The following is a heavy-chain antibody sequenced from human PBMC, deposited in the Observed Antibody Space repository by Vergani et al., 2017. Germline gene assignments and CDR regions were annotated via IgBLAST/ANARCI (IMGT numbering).Heavy chain of an antibody. CDR2: IIPIFGTA. V-gene: IGHV1-69*13. J-gene: IGHJ6*03. CDR1: GGTFSSYA. CDR3: AGGPTYDILTGYYYYYYMDV. Sequence: QVQLVQSGAEVKKPGSSVKVSCKASGGTFSSYAISWVRQAPGQGLEWMGGIIPIFGTANYAQKFQGRVTITADESTSTAYMELSSLRSEDTAVYYCAGGPTYDILTGYYYYYYMDVWGKGTTVTVSS. D-gene: IGHD3-9*01.